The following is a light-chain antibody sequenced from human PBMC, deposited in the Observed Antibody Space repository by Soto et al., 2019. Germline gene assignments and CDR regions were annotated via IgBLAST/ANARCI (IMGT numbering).Light chain of an antibody. J-gene: IGKJ5*01. CDR3: QQRYRWPPIT. CDR2: GAS. V-gene: IGKV3-15*01. CDR1: QTINNN. Sequence: VTTQAPSTLSVSPGERATLSCRASQTINNNVAWYQLKDGQVPRLLIYGASTRATDIPARFSGSGSGTEFTLTISSLEPEDFAVYYCQQRYRWPPITFGQGTRLEIK.